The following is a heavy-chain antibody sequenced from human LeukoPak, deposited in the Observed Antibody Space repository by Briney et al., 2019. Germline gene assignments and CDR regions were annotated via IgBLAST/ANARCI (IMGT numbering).Heavy chain of an antibody. CDR1: GGSISSYY. CDR2: IYTTGST. CDR3: ARDPIVGGIGNWFDP. V-gene: IGHV4-4*07. J-gene: IGHJ5*02. Sequence: SETPSLTCTVSGGSISSYYWSWIRQPAGKGLEWIGRIYTTGSTNYNPSLKSRVTMSVDTSKNQFSLKLSSVTAADTAVYYCARDPIVGGIGNWFDPWGQGTLVTVSS. D-gene: IGHD1-26*01.